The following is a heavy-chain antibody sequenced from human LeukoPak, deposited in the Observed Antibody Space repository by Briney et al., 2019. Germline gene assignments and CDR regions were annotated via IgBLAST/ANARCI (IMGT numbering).Heavy chain of an antibody. J-gene: IGHJ4*02. Sequence: GGSLRLSCAASGFTFNSYSMNWVRQAPRKGLEWVSSISSNSSYIYYAYSVKRRFTISRDNAKNSLYLQINILRAEDTAVYYSARKGYYDSSGYRDYWGQGTLVTVSS. D-gene: IGHD3-22*01. V-gene: IGHV3-21*01. CDR3: ARKGYYDSSGYRDY. CDR1: GFTFNSYS. CDR2: ISSNSSYI.